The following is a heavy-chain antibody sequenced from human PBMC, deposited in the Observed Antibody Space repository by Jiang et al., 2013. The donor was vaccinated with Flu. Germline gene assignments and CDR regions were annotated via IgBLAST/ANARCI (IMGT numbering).Heavy chain of an antibody. J-gene: IGHJ3*02. Sequence: PGLVKPSETLSLTCTVSGGSISSYYWSWIRQPPGKGLEWIGYIYYSGSTNYNPSLKSRVTISVDTSKNQFSLKLSSVTAADTAVYYCARHRPSGFDAFDIWGQGTMVTVSS. CDR3: ARHRPSGFDAFDI. V-gene: IGHV4-59*08. CDR1: GGSISSYY. CDR2: IYYSGST. D-gene: IGHD3-3*01.